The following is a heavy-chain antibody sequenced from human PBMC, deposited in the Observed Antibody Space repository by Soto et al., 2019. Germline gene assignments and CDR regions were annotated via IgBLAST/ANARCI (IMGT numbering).Heavy chain of an antibody. CDR3: ARESAAAENYNWFDP. CDR2: IYYSGST. CDR1: DGSVSSGSYY. V-gene: IGHV4-61*01. D-gene: IGHD6-13*01. Sequence: PSETLSLTCTVPDGSVSSGSYYWSWIRQPPGKGLEWIGYIYYSGSTNYNPSLKSRVTISVDTSKNQFSLKLSSVTAADTAVYYCARESAAAENYNWFDPWGQGTLVTVSS. J-gene: IGHJ5*02.